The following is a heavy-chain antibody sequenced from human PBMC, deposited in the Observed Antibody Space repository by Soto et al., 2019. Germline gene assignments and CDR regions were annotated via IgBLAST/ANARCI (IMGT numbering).Heavy chain of an antibody. Sequence: GGSLRLSCAASGFTFSDYYMSWIRQAPGKGLEWVSYISSSGSTIYYADSVKGRFTISRDNAKNSLYLQMNSLRAEETAVYYCARERQQLNSYYYYMDVWGKGTTVTVSS. CDR1: GFTFSDYY. J-gene: IGHJ6*03. V-gene: IGHV3-11*01. CDR2: ISSSGSTI. CDR3: ARERQQLNSYYYYMDV. D-gene: IGHD6-13*01.